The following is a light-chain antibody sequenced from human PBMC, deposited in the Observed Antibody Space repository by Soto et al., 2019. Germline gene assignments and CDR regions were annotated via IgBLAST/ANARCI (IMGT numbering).Light chain of an antibody. CDR3: SSYTSSSTLAV. CDR1: SSDVGGYNY. J-gene: IGLJ3*02. V-gene: IGLV2-14*01. Sequence: QSALTQPASVSGSPGQSITISCTGTSSDVGGYNYVSWYQQHPGKAPKLMIYEVSNRPSGVSNRFSGSKSGNPASLTISGLQAEDEADYYCSSYTSSSTLAVCGGGTKVTVL. CDR2: EVS.